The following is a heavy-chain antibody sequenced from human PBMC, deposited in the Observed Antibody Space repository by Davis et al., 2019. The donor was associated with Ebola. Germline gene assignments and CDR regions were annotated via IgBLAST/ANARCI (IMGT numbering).Heavy chain of an antibody. V-gene: IGHV3-7*01. J-gene: IGHJ6*02. CDR1: GFTFSSYW. CDR2: IKQDGSEK. Sequence: GESLKISCAASGFTFSSYWMSWVRQAPGKGLEWVANIKQDGSEKYCVDSVKGRFTISRDNAKNSLYLQMNSLRAEDTAVYYCARSYYGSGSYYWRVEKQYYYYGMDVWGQGTTVTVSS. CDR3: ARSYYGSGSYYWRVEKQYYYYGMDV. D-gene: IGHD3-10*01.